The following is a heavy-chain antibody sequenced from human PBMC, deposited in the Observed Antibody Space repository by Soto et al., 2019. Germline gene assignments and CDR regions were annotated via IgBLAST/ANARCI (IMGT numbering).Heavy chain of an antibody. Sequence: QVQLQQWGAGLLMPSETLSLTCAVYGGSLSGYYWTWIRRPPGKGLEWIGEIHHSGSINYNSSLKSRVTISADTSKNQFFLKLSYVTAADTAVYYCSRGGDAYQAGNYWGQGTLVTVSS. D-gene: IGHD2-2*01. CDR2: IHHSGSI. J-gene: IGHJ4*02. CDR1: GGSLSGYY. V-gene: IGHV4-34*01. CDR3: SRGGDAYQAGNY.